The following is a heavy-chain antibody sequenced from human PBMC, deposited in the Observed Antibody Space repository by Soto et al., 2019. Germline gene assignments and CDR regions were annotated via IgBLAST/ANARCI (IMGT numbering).Heavy chain of an antibody. CDR2: IYWNDDK. Sequence: GSGPTLVNPTQTLTLTCTFSGFSLSTSGVGVGWIRQPPGKALEWLALIYWNDDKRYSPSLKSRLTITMDTSKNQVVLTMTYMDPVDTATYYCVHCSGCSSNRCYTNWFDPWGQGTLVTVSS. CDR3: VHCSGCSSNRCYTNWFDP. D-gene: IGHD2-2*01. V-gene: IGHV2-5*01. J-gene: IGHJ5*02. CDR1: GFSLSTSGVG.